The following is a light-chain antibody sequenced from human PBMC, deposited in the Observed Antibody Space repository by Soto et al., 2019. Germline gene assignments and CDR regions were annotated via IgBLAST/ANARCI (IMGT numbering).Light chain of an antibody. J-gene: IGKJ1*01. V-gene: IGKV1-5*03. CDR1: QTISSW. CDR3: QQYGSYSRT. Sequence: DIQMTQSPSTLSGSAGDRVTITFRASQTISSWLAWYQQKPGKAPKLLIYKSSTLKSGVPSRFSGSGSGTEFTLTISSLEPEDFATYYCQQYGSYSRTFGQGTKVDIK. CDR2: KSS.